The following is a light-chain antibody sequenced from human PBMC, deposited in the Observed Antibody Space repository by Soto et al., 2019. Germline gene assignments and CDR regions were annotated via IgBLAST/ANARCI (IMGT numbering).Light chain of an antibody. Sequence: DIQMTQSPSTLSASVGDRVTITCRASQFISSWLAWYQQKPGKVPKLLIFHASNLESGDPSRFSGSGSGTEFTLTSSSLQPDDFATYYCQQDNSYPRTFGQGTKVEL. CDR3: QQDNSYPRT. CDR1: QFISSW. J-gene: IGKJ1*01. V-gene: IGKV1-5*01. CDR2: HAS.